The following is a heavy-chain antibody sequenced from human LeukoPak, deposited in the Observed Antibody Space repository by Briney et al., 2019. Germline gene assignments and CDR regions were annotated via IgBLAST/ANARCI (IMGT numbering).Heavy chain of an antibody. CDR3: ARETSRTYDYMDV. J-gene: IGHJ6*03. CDR1: GYTFTGYY. Sequence: ASVKVSCKASGYTFTGYYMHWVRQAPGQGLEWMGRINPNSGGTNYAQKFQGRVTMTRDTSISTAYMELSRLRSDDTAVYYCARETSRTYDYMDVWGKGTTVTVSS. V-gene: IGHV1-2*06. D-gene: IGHD2-2*01. CDR2: INPNSGGT.